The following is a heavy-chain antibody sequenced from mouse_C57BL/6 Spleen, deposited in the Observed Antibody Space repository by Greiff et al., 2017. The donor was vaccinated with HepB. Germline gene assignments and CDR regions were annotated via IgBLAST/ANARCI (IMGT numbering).Heavy chain of an antibody. CDR2: IYPGDGDT. J-gene: IGHJ3*01. V-gene: IGHV1-63*01. D-gene: IGHD2-5*01. CDR1: GYTFTNYW. CDR3: ALSYSNYLAWFAY. Sequence: QVQLQQSGAELVRPGTSVKMSCKASGYTFTNYWIGWAKQRPGHGLEWIGRIYPGDGDTNYNGKFKGKATLTADKSSSTAYMQLSSLTSEDSAVYFCALSYSNYLAWFAYWGQGTLVTVSA.